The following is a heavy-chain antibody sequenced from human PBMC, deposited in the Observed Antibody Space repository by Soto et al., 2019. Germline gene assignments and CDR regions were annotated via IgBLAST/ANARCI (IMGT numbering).Heavy chain of an antibody. D-gene: IGHD3-3*01. CDR1: GYTFTGYY. Sequence: ASVNVSCKASGYTFTGYYMHWVRQAPGQGLEWMGWINPNSGGTNYAQKFQGRVTMTRDTSISTAYMELSRLRSDDTAVYYCARDDDFWSGYFYWGQGTLVTVSS. CDR3: ARDDDFWSGYFY. V-gene: IGHV1-2*02. J-gene: IGHJ4*02. CDR2: INPNSGGT.